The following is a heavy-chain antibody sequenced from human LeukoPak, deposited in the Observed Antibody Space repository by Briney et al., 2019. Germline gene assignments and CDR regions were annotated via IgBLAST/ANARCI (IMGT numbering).Heavy chain of an antibody. CDR2: VYYNGNT. V-gene: IGHV4-39*07. D-gene: IGHD3-9*01. CDR3: AVTYYDILTGYSPSDY. CDR1: GASISSSSYY. J-gene: IGHJ4*02. Sequence: SETLSLTCTVSGASISSSSYYWGYFRQPPGKGLEWIGSVYYNGNTYYNPPLKSRVTISVDTSKNQFSLKLSSVTAADTAVYYCAVTYYDILTGYSPSDYWGQGTLVTVSS.